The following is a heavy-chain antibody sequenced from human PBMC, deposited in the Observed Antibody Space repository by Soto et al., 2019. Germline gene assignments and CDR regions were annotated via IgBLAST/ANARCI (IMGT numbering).Heavy chain of an antibody. Sequence: GGSLRLSCAASGFTFSDYYMSWIRQAPGKGLEWVSLISSSGDLIYYADSVKGRFTISRDNANNSLYLQMNSLRAEDTAVYYCAKTANGWFSAFDIWGQGTMVTVSS. D-gene: IGHD6-19*01. J-gene: IGHJ3*02. CDR3: AKTANGWFSAFDI. CDR1: GFTFSDYY. CDR2: ISSSGDLI. V-gene: IGHV3-11*01.